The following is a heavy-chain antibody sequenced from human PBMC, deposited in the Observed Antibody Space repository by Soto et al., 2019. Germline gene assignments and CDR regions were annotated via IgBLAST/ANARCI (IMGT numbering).Heavy chain of an antibody. Sequence: QVQLVQSGAEVKKPGSSVKVSCKASGGTFSSYAISWVRQAPGQGLEWMGGIIPIFGTANYAQKFQGRVTITADESTSTAYMELRSLRSEDTAVYYCARAAAGKGGYYYYGMDVWGQGTTVTVSS. J-gene: IGHJ6*02. CDR3: ARAAAGKGGYYYYGMDV. CDR2: IIPIFGTA. D-gene: IGHD6-13*01. V-gene: IGHV1-69*01. CDR1: GGTFSSYA.